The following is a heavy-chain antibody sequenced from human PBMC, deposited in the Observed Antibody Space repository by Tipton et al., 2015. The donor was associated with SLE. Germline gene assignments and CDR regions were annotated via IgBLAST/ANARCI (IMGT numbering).Heavy chain of an antibody. CDR1: GGSISSSSYY. CDR2: IYYSGST. J-gene: IGHJ4*02. Sequence: TLSLTCTVSGGSISSSSYYWGWIRQPPGKGLEWIGSIYYSGSTYYNPSLKSRVTISVDTSKNQFSLKLSSVTAADTAMYYCARVQLNWGHFDYWGQGTLVTVSS. D-gene: IGHD7-27*01. CDR3: ARVQLNWGHFDY. V-gene: IGHV4-39*07.